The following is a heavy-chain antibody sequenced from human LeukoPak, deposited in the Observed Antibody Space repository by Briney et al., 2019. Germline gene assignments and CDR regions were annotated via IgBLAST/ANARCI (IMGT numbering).Heavy chain of an antibody. CDR1: GYTFTVYY. CDR3: ARGQGVAARLQH. CDR2: INPNSGGT. Sequence: ASVKVSFKASGYTFTVYYMHWVRQAPGQGLEWMGWINPNSGGTNYAQKVQGWVTMTRDTSISTAYTELSRLRSDDTAVYYCARGQGVAARLQHWGQGTLVTVSS. J-gene: IGHJ1*01. D-gene: IGHD6-19*01. V-gene: IGHV1-2*04.